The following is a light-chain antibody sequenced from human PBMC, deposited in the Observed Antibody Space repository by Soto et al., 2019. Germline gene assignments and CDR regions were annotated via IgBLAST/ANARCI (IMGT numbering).Light chain of an antibody. CDR1: SSDVGGYNY. Sequence: QSVLTQPPSASGSLGQSVTFSCTGTSSDVGGYNYVSWYQQHPGKAPKLIIYEVHKRPSGVPDRFSGSKSGNTASLTVSGLQAEDEADYHCSSYGGNDWVFGGGTKLNVL. V-gene: IGLV2-8*01. CDR3: SSYGGNDWV. J-gene: IGLJ3*02. CDR2: EVH.